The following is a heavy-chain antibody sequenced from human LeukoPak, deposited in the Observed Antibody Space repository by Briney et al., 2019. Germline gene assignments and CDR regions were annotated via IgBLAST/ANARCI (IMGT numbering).Heavy chain of an antibody. CDR2: INSDGSST. Sequence: GGSLRLSCAASGFTFSSYWMHWVRQVPGKGLVWVSRINSDGSSTSYADSVKGRFTISRDNAKKTVYLPMNSLSAEDTAVYYCARVRGVDFDYWGQGTLVTVSS. V-gene: IGHV3-74*01. J-gene: IGHJ4*02. CDR1: GFTFSSYW. D-gene: IGHD3-10*01. CDR3: ARVRGVDFDY.